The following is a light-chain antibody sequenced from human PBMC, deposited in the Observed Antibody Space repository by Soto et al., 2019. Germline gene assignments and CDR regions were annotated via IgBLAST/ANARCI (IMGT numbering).Light chain of an antibody. J-gene: IGLJ2*01. Sequence: QSALTQPRSVSGSPGQSVTISCTGTSSDVGGYNYVSWYQQHPGKAPKLMIYDVSKRPSGVPDRFSGSKSGNTASLTIPGMDAEDEADYYCGSYAGRLVVFGGGTQLTVL. CDR2: DVS. CDR3: GSYAGRLVV. V-gene: IGLV2-11*01. CDR1: SSDVGGYNY.